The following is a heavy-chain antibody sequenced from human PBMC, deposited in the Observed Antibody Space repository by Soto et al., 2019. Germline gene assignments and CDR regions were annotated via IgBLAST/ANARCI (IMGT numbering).Heavy chain of an antibody. CDR2: ISSSSSYI. V-gene: IGHV3-21*01. CDR1: GFTFSSYS. Sequence: GGSLRLSCAASGFTFSSYSMNWVRQAPGKGLEWVSSISSSSSYIYYADSVKGRFTISRDNAKNSLYLQMNSLRAEDTAVYFCARDCSGGSCYPGMDVWGQGTTVTVSS. J-gene: IGHJ6*02. D-gene: IGHD2-15*01. CDR3: ARDCSGGSCYPGMDV.